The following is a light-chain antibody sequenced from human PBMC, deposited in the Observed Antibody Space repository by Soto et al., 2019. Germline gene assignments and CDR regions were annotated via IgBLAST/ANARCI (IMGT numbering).Light chain of an antibody. Sequence: EIVVTQSPATLSVSPGERATLSCRASQSVGNNFAWYQQKPGQAPRLLIFATSSRAPGVPARFSGSGSGTEVTLTISSLQSEDFAVYYCQQYGDCLLTFGGGAKVE. V-gene: IGKV3-15*01. CDR2: ATS. J-gene: IGKJ4*01. CDR3: QQYGDCLLT. CDR1: QSVGNN.